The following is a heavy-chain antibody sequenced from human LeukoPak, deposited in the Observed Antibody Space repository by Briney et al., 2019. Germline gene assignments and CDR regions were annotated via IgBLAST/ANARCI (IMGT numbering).Heavy chain of an antibody. CDR2: ISSSGSSI. V-gene: IGHV3-48*03. J-gene: IGHJ4*02. Sequence: GGSLRLSCAASGFTFSSYEMNWVRQAPGKGLEWVSYISSSGSSIYYADSVKGRFTISRDDSKSTVYLEMNSLRSEDTAVYYCARGEVRVAYYLDYWGQGSQVTVSS. D-gene: IGHD3-3*01. CDR3: ARGEVRVAYYLDY. CDR1: GFTFSSYE.